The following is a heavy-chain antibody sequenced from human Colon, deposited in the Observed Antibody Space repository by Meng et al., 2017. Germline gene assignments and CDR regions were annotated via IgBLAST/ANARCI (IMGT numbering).Heavy chain of an antibody. J-gene: IGHJ5*02. CDR2: MNEGGSAK. D-gene: IGHD4-17*01. CDR3: VRDFTHCDYDDLFDP. Sequence: GEFMITSSAASGFSFSTYWMSWGRQAPGKGLEWVSSMNEGGSAKQYVDSVKGRFTISRDNANNSLYLQMNSLRAEDTAVYYCVRDFTHCDYDDLFDPWGQGTLVTVSS. V-gene: IGHV3-7*01. CDR1: GFSFSTYW.